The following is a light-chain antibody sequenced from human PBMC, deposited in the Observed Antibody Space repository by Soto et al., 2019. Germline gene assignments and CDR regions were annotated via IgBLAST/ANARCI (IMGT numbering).Light chain of an antibody. Sequence: NVLDPVSIPPSLSPGERSPLSCRANQSIRTFLAWYQQKPGQAPRXLVYDASNRATDIPARFSGGGSGTVFTLTISSLQPEFSAVDYCQQRSDAVTFGQGTRLDIK. J-gene: IGKJ5*01. V-gene: IGKV3-11*01. CDR2: DAS. CDR3: QQRSDAVT. CDR1: QSIRTF.